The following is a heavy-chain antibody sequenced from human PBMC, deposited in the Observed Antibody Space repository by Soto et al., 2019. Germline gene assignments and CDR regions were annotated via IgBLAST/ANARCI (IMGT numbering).Heavy chain of an antibody. D-gene: IGHD1-26*01. CDR1: GGTFSSYA. CDR2: IIPIFGTA. J-gene: IGHJ5*02. Sequence: SVKVSCKASGGTFSSYAISWVRQAPGQGLEWMGGIIPIFGTANYAQKFQGRVTITADESTSTAYMELSSLRSEDTAVYYCARAWEAGGGWFDPWGQGTLVTVSS. V-gene: IGHV1-69*13. CDR3: ARAWEAGGGWFDP.